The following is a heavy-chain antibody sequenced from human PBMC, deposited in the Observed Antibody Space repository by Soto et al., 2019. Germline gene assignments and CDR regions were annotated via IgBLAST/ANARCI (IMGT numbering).Heavy chain of an antibody. J-gene: IGHJ6*02. CDR3: ARIPHSTTSYYDYNFGMDV. CDR2: IYPADPDT. D-gene: IGHD2-2*01. V-gene: IGHV5-51*01. CDR1: GNRFPSEC. Sequence: GESLKINCKSSGNRFPSECTGWLRQMPGKGLEWLGSIYPADPDTRYSPAFQGQVTISADKSIRTAYLQWNSLKASDTAMYYCARIPHSTTSYYDYNFGMDVWGQGTTVTVCS.